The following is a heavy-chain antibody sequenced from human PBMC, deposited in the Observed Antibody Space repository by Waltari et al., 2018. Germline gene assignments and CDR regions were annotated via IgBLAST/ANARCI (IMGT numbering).Heavy chain of an antibody. CDR3: ARMSISSDYGMDV. V-gene: IGHV4-39*01. D-gene: IGHD6-19*01. Sequence: QLQLQESGPGLVKPSETLSLTCTVSGGSISSSSYYWGWIRQPPGKGLEWIGSIYYSGSTDYNPALKSRVTISVDTSKNQFSLKLSSVTAADTAVYYCARMSISSDYGMDVWGQGTTVTVSS. CDR2: IYYSGST. J-gene: IGHJ6*02. CDR1: GGSISSSSYY.